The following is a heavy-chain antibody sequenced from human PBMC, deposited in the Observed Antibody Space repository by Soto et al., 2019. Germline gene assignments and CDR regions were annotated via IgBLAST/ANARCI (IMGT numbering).Heavy chain of an antibody. J-gene: IGHJ4*02. D-gene: IGHD1-7*01. CDR3: ASRDPGTSVDY. Sequence: SETLSLTCTVSGGSISSGGYYWSWIRQHPGKGLEWIGYIYYSGSTNYNPSLKSRVTISLDKSENQFSLKVTSLTAADTAVYYCASRDPGTSVDYWGQGTLVTVS. CDR2: IYYSGST. CDR1: GGSISSGGYY. V-gene: IGHV4-31*09.